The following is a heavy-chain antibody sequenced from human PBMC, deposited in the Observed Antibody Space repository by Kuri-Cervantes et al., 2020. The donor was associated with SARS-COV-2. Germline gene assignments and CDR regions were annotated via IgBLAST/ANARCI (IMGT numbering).Heavy chain of an antibody. J-gene: IGHJ6*02. Sequence: SETLSLTCSVSGGSIGSSYWSWVRQPPGKGLEWIGNIHYSGSTNYNPSLKSRVTISVDTSKNQLSLRLSSVTAADTAVYYCARLGATKGSYYYGVDVWGQGTTVTVSS. CDR3: ARLGATKGSYYYGVDV. CDR1: GGSIGSSY. D-gene: IGHD1-26*01. V-gene: IGHV4-59*01. CDR2: IHYSGST.